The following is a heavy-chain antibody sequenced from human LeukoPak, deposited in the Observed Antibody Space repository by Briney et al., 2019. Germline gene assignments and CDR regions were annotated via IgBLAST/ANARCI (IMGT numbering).Heavy chain of an antibody. CDR3: ARVGVATIYRSPYYFDY. CDR1: GGSISSGGYY. Sequence: SQTLSLTCTVSGGSISSGGYYWSWIRQHPGKGLVWIGYIYYSGSTYYNPSLKSRVTISVDTSKNQFSLKLSSVTAADTAVYYCARVGVATIYRSPYYFDYWGQGTLVTVSS. D-gene: IGHD5-12*01. CDR2: IYYSGST. J-gene: IGHJ4*02. V-gene: IGHV4-31*03.